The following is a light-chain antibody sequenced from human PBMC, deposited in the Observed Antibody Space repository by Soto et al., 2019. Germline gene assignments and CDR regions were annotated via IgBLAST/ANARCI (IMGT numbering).Light chain of an antibody. CDR3: QSYASSLSGYV. CDR2: GNS. CDR1: SSNIGAGYD. V-gene: IGLV1-40*01. J-gene: IGLJ1*01. Sequence: QSVLTQPPSVSGAPGQRVTISCTGSSSNIGAGYDVHWYQQLPGTAPKLLIYGNSNRPAGVPDRYSGAKEGTAGSLAITGLQAEDAADYYCQSYASSLSGYVFGTGTKVTVL.